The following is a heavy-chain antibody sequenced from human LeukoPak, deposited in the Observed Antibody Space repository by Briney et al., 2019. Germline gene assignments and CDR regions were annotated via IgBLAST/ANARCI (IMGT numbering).Heavy chain of an antibody. CDR2: IHSDGTT. Sequence: GGSLRLSCSASGFPVSSNYMTWVRQAPQKGLEWVSTIHSDGTTYYVDSVKGRFLISRVISQNTVYLEMNSLRAEDAAVYYCAREGWEELGHYFDYWGQGTVVTVSS. CDR1: GFPVSSNY. CDR3: AREGWEELGHYFDY. J-gene: IGHJ4*02. D-gene: IGHD1-26*01. V-gene: IGHV3-53*01.